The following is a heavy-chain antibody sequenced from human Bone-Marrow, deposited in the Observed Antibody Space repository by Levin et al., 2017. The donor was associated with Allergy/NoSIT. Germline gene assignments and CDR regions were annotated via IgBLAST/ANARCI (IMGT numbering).Heavy chain of an antibody. J-gene: IGHJ4*02. CDR1: GFSVSTNY. CDR2: IYGAGNT. CDR3: ARGTPGYSYGSRYDS. D-gene: IGHD5-18*01. V-gene: IGHV3-53*01. Sequence: GSLRLSCAASGFSVSTNYMSWVRQAPGKGLECVSVIYGAGNTYYTDSVKGRFTISRDNSKTTMFLQMNSLRVDDTAVYYCARGTPGYSYGSRYDSWGQGTLVTVSS.